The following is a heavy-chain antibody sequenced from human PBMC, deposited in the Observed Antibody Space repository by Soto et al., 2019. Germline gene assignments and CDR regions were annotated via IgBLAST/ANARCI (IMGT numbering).Heavy chain of an antibody. D-gene: IGHD3-10*01. J-gene: IGHJ6*02. CDR2: MNPNSGNT. CDR1: GYTFTSYD. CDR3: ARGGYYYGSPRPYYYGMDV. Sequence: ASVKVSCKASGYTFTSYDINWVRQATGQGLEWMGWMNPNSGNTGYAQKFQGRVTMTRNTSISTAYMELSSLRSEDTAVYYCARGGYYYGSPRPYYYGMDVWGQGTTVTVYS. V-gene: IGHV1-8*01.